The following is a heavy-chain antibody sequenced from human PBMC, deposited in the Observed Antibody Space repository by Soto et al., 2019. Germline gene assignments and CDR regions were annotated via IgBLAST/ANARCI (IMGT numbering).Heavy chain of an antibody. J-gene: IGHJ4*02. CDR1: GFSLSTSGVG. Sequence: QITLKESSPTLVKPTQTLTLTCTFSGFSLSTSGVGVGWIRQPPGKALEWLALIYWADDNRYSPSLKSRLTITTDTYKNQVVLTITNIDPVDTATYYCANRPNSNVGYIIDYWGQGTMVTVSS. D-gene: IGHD4-4*01. V-gene: IGHV2-5*02. CDR3: ANRPNSNVGYIIDY. CDR2: IYWADDN.